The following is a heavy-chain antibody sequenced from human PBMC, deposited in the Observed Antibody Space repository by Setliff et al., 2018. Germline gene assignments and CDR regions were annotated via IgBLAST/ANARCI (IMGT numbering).Heavy chain of an antibody. CDR2: ISSSSSYI. J-gene: IGHJ3*02. CDR1: GFIFSGYG. Sequence: TGGSLRLSCVASGFIFSGYGMNWVRQAPGKGLEWVSSISSSSSYIYYADSVKGRFTISRDNAKNSLYLQMNSLRAEDTAVYYCASTRYSSSWYEADAFDIWGQGTMVTVSS. D-gene: IGHD6-13*01. CDR3: ASTRYSSSWYEADAFDI. V-gene: IGHV3-21*01.